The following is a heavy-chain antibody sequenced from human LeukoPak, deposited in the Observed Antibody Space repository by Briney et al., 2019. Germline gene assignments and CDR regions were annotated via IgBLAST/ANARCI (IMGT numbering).Heavy chain of an antibody. J-gene: IGHJ4*02. Sequence: GGSLRLSCAASGFTFSSYAMSWVRQAPGKGLGWVSAISGSGGSTYYADSVKGRFTISRDNSKNTLYLQMNSLRAEDTAVYYCAKAPSDGLKYYFDYWGQGTLVTVSS. CDR2: ISGSGGST. V-gene: IGHV3-23*01. CDR3: AKAPSDGLKYYFDY. CDR1: GFTFSSYA.